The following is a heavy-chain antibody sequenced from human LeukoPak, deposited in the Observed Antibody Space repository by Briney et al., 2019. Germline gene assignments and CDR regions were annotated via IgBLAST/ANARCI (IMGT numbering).Heavy chain of an antibody. CDR3: ARDKFGGTDY. J-gene: IGHJ4*02. CDR1: GFTFSNYG. V-gene: IGHV3-30*03. CDR2: ISHDGSNN. D-gene: IGHD3-16*01. Sequence: GSLRLSCAASGFTFSNYGMHWVRQAPGKGLEWVVVISHDGSNNNYADSVKGRFTISRDNARNSLYLQMNTLRAEDTAVYYCARDKFGGTDYWGQGTLVTVSS.